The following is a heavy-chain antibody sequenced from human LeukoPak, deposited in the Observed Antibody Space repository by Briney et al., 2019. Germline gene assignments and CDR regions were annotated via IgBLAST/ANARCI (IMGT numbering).Heavy chain of an antibody. CDR3: ARGGIVGAAYNWFDP. CDR2: INPTSGGT. Sequence: ASVKVSCKASGYTFTDYYMHWVRQAPGQGLEWVGWINPTSGGTNYAQKFQGRVTMTRDTSISTAYMELSRLRSDDTAVYYCARGGIVGAAYNWFDPWGQGTLVTVSS. CDR1: GYTFTDYY. D-gene: IGHD1-26*01. J-gene: IGHJ5*02. V-gene: IGHV1-2*02.